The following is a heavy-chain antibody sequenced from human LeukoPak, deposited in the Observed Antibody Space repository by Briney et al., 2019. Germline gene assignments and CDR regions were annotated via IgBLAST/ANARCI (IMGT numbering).Heavy chain of an antibody. D-gene: IGHD3-22*01. Sequence: QSGGSLRLSCAASGFTFDDYAMPWVRQAPGKGLEWVSGISWNSGSIGYADSVKGRFTISRDNAKNSLYLQMNSLRAEDTALYYCAKAGSSGYYGSWGQGTLVTVSS. V-gene: IGHV3-9*01. CDR2: ISWNSGSI. CDR1: GFTFDDYA. CDR3: AKAGSSGYYGS. J-gene: IGHJ5*02.